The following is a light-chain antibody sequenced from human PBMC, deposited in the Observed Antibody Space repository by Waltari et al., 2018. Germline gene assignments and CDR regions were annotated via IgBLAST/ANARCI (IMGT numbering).Light chain of an antibody. V-gene: IGLV6-57*03. J-gene: IGLJ3*02. CDR3: QSYDSSIHGL. Sequence: NFMLTQPHAVSASPGKTVTISCPRSSGSIASNYVQWSQQRPGSAPTTVIYEDKQRTSGAPDRFSGSIDSSATSAPLTISGLKPEDGADYSCQSYDSSIHGLSGGGPKLTVL. CDR1: SGSIASNY. CDR2: EDK.